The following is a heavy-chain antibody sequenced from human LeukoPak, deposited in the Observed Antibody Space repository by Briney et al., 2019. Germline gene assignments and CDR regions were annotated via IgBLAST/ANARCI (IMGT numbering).Heavy chain of an antibody. Sequence: SETLSLTCTVSGGSISSTTYYWAWIRRPPGKGLEWIGSIYYSGSTYYNPSLKSRVTISVDTSKNQFSLKLSSVTAADTAVYYCARQGAGVPLDYWGRGTLVTVSS. J-gene: IGHJ4*02. CDR2: IYYSGST. CDR3: ARQGAGVPLDY. V-gene: IGHV4-39*01. D-gene: IGHD3-10*01. CDR1: GGSISSTTYY.